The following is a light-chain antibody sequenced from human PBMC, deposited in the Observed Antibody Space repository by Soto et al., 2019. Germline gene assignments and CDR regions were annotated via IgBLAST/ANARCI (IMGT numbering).Light chain of an antibody. J-gene: IGKJ1*01. CDR3: LQYNSYPRT. CDR1: QAIGTD. CDR2: AAS. Sequence: IQMTQSPSSLSASLGDRVTITCRASQAIGTDLGWYQQKPGKAPKRLIYAASSLQSGAPPRFSGSGSGTDFPLTIRSLQSEDFATYFCLQYNSYPRTFGQGTRVDI. V-gene: IGKV1-17*01.